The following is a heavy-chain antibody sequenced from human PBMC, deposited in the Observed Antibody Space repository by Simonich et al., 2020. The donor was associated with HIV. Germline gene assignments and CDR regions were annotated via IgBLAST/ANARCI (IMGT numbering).Heavy chain of an antibody. CDR2: IYYSGST. CDR1: GYSISSGYY. J-gene: IGHJ4*02. V-gene: IGHV4-38-2*01. D-gene: IGHD3-10*01. Sequence: QVQLQESGPGLVKPSETLSLTCAVSGYSISSGYYWGWIRQPPGKGLEWIGSIYYSGSTNYNPSLKSGVTISVDTSKNQFSLKLSSVTAADTAVYYCARTSYYGSGSYYSDYWGQGTLVRLL. CDR3: ARTSYYGSGSYYSDY.